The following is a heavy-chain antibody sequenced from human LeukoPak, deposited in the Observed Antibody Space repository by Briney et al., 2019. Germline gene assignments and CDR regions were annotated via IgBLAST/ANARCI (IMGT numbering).Heavy chain of an antibody. CDR2: INHSGST. V-gene: IGHV4-34*01. D-gene: IGHD6-19*01. J-gene: IGHJ3*02. CDR1: GGSFSGYY. CDR3: AKQWLHPYDAFDI. Sequence: SETLSLTCAVYGGSFSGYYWSWIRQPPGKGLEWIGEINHSGSTNYNPSLKSRVTISVDTSKNQFSLQLNSVTPEDTAVYYCAKQWLHPYDAFDIWGQGTMVTVSS.